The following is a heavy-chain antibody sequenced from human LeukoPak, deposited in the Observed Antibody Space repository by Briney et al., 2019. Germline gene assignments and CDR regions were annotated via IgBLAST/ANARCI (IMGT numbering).Heavy chain of an antibody. CDR1: GFTFSSYG. J-gene: IGHJ4*02. Sequence: GGSLRLSCAASGFTFSSYGMSWVRQAPGKGLEWVSAISDSGSGTYYADSVKGRFTISRDNSKNTLYLQMNSLGAEDTAVYYCARGSIVVVPAADYWGQGTLVTVSS. CDR2: ISDSGSGT. V-gene: IGHV3-23*01. D-gene: IGHD2-2*01. CDR3: ARGSIVVVPAADY.